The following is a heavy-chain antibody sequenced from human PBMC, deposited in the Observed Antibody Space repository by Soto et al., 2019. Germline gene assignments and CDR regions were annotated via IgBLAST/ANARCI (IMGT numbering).Heavy chain of an antibody. D-gene: IGHD6-13*01. Sequence: ASVKVSCKASGYTFTSYGISWVRQAPGQGLEWMGWISAYNGNTNYAQKLQGRVTMTTDTSTSTAYMELRSLRSDDTAVYYCARDKFVEIVGSWYNDYWGQGTLVTVSS. V-gene: IGHV1-18*01. CDR2: ISAYNGNT. CDR1: GYTFTSYG. J-gene: IGHJ4*02. CDR3: ARDKFVEIVGSWYNDY.